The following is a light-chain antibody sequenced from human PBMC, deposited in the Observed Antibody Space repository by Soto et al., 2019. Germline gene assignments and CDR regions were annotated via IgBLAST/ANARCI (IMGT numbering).Light chain of an antibody. CDR3: AAWGDSLRVVG. V-gene: IGLV1-47*01. J-gene: IGLJ2*01. Sequence: QSVLTQPPSASGTPGQRVTIPFSGSGSNIGGNYVYWYSQLPGTAARLLIDSNIQRPSGVPDRFSGSKSGTSASLAISGLRSEDEAEYDCAAWGDSLRVVGFGGGTKRTVL. CDR2: SNI. CDR1: GSNIGGNY.